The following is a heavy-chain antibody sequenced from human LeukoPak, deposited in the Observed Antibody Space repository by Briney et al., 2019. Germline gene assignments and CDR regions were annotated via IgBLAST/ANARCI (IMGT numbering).Heavy chain of an antibody. D-gene: IGHD3-22*01. CDR2: INAGNGNT. Sequence: ASVKVSCKASGYTFTSYAMHWVRQAPGQRLEWMGWINAGNGNTKYSQKFQGRVTITGDTSASTAYMELSSLRSEDTAVYYCARDFRTNPYYDSSGYSGLPYWGQGTLVTVSS. V-gene: IGHV1-3*01. CDR1: GYTFTSYA. J-gene: IGHJ4*02. CDR3: ARDFRTNPYYDSSGYSGLPY.